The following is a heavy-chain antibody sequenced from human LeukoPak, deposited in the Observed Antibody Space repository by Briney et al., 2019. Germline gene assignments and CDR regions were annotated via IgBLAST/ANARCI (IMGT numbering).Heavy chain of an antibody. V-gene: IGHV3-74*01. Sequence: GGSLRLSCAASGFTFSSYWMHWVRQAPGKGLVWVSRINSDRSSTSYADSVKGRFTISRDNAKNTLYLQMNSLRAEDTAVYYCARDGNYYYYMDVWGKGTTVTISS. CDR1: GFTFSSYW. CDR3: ARDGNYYYYMDV. CDR2: INSDRSST. J-gene: IGHJ6*03.